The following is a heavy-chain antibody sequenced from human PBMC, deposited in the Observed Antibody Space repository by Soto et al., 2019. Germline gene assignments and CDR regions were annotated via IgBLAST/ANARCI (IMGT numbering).Heavy chain of an antibody. CDR1: GGSISIGGYS. Sequence: PSETLSLTCTFSGGSISIGGYSWSWIRQHPGKGLEWIGYIYYSGSTYYNPSPKSRVTISVDTSKNQFSLKLSSVTAADTAVYYCARGSTRYYFDYWGQGTMVTGSS. J-gene: IGHJ4*02. D-gene: IGHD2-8*01. CDR2: IYYSGST. CDR3: ARGSTRYYFDY. V-gene: IGHV4-31*03.